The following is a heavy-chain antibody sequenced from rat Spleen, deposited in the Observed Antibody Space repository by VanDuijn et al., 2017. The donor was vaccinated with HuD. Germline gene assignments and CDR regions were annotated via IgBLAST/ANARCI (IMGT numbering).Heavy chain of an antibody. CDR3: AKDSWERGDYFDY. CDR1: GFTFSSFA. CDR2: ITSGGSNT. Sequence: EVQLVESGGGLVQPGRSLKLSCAASGFTFSSFAMAWVRQAPKKGLEWVATITSGGSNTYYPDSVKGRFTISRDNAKSTLYLQMDSLRSEDTATYYCAKDSWERGDYFDYWGQGVMVTVSS. V-gene: IGHV5-25*01. D-gene: IGHD5-1*01. J-gene: IGHJ2*01.